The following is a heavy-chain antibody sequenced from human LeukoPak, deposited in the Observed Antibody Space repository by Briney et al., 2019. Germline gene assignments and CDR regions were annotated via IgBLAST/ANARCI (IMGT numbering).Heavy chain of an antibody. CDR1: GYTFTGYY. D-gene: IGHD6-13*01. CDR3: AREGRGSSSWYV. Sequence: ASVKVSCKASGYTFTGYYMHWVRQAPGQGLEWMGWINPNSGGTNYAQKFQGWVTMTRDTSVSTAYMELSRLRSDDTAVYYCAREGRGSSSWYVWGQGTLVTVSS. J-gene: IGHJ4*02. V-gene: IGHV1-2*04. CDR2: INPNSGGT.